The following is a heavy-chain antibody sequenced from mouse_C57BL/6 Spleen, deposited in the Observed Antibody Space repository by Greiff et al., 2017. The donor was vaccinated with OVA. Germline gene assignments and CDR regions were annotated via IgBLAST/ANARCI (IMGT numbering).Heavy chain of an antibody. D-gene: IGHD2-4*01. Sequence: VKVVESGAELVRPGTSVKMSCKASGYTFTNYWIGWAKQRPGHGLEWIGYIYPGGGYTNYNEKFKGKATLTADKSSSTAYMQFSSLTSEDSAIYYCARGHYDYDGGYAMDYWGQGTSVTVSS. V-gene: IGHV1-63*01. CDR1: GYTFTNYW. CDR3: ARGHYDYDGGYAMDY. J-gene: IGHJ4*01. CDR2: IYPGGGYT.